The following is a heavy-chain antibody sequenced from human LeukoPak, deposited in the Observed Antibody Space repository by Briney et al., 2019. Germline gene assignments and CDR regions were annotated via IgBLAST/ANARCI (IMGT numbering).Heavy chain of an antibody. CDR1: GGSISSSSYY. CDR3: ARGIAAAGTPPDFDY. CDR2: IYYSGST. V-gene: IGHV4-61*05. D-gene: IGHD6-13*01. Sequence: SETLSLTCTVSGGSISSSSYYWGWIRQPPGKGLEWIGYIYYSGSTNYNPSLKSRVTISVDTSKNQFSLKLSSVTAADTAVYYCARGIAAAGTPPDFDYWGQGTLVTVSS. J-gene: IGHJ4*02.